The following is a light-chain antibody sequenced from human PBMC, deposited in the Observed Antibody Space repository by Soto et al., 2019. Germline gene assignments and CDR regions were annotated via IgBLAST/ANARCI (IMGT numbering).Light chain of an antibody. Sequence: EILLTQSPGTLSLSPGDRATLSCRASQSLSNSFLAWYQQRPGQTPRLLISGASIRATDIPDRFSGSGSGTDFTLTISRLEPEDFAVYFCQQYGRLPRTFGGGTKVEI. CDR1: QSLSNSF. J-gene: IGKJ4*01. V-gene: IGKV3-20*01. CDR2: GAS. CDR3: QQYGRLPRT.